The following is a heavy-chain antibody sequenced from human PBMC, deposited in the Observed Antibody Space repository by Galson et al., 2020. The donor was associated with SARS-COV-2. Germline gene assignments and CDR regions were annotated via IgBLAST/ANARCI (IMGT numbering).Heavy chain of an antibody. D-gene: IGHD6-25*01. CDR2: LTGSGATT. CDR3: AKDLSAAVTPYFDY. V-gene: IGHV3-23*01. J-gene: IGHJ4*02. CDR1: GFFFSSYA. Sequence: GGSLRLSCAASGFFFSSYAMSWVRQAPGKGVEWVASLTGSGATTFYADSVKGRFTISRDNSKNTLYLQMNTLRAEDTATYFCAKDLSAAVTPYFDYGGQGTLVTVSS.